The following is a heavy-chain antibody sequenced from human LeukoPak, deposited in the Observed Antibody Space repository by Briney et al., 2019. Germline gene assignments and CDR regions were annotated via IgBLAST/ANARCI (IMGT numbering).Heavy chain of an antibody. V-gene: IGHV4-39*07. CDR3: ARDIRSGSYLHH. J-gene: IGHJ1*01. CDR1: GGSISSSGYY. D-gene: IGHD1-26*01. CDR2: VSYSGTT. Sequence: SETLSLTCTVSGGSISSSGYYWGWIRQPPGKGLEWIGSVSYSGTTYYNPSLKSRLTMSVDTSNNRFSLILSSVAAADTAVYYCARDIRSGSYLHHWGQGTLVTVSS.